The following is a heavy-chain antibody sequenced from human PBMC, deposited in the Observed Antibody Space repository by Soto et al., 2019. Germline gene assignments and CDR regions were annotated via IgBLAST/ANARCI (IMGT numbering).Heavy chain of an antibody. Sequence: ASVKVSCKASGCTFTSYGIGWVRQAPGQGLEWMGWISGYGHTNYAQKLQGRVTMTTDSSTSTVYMELRSLRSDDTAVYYCARSGDGNWFESWGQGTLVTVSS. V-gene: IGHV1-18*04. J-gene: IGHJ5*01. CDR2: ISGYGHT. D-gene: IGHD3-10*01. CDR3: ARSGDGNWFES. CDR1: GCTFTSYG.